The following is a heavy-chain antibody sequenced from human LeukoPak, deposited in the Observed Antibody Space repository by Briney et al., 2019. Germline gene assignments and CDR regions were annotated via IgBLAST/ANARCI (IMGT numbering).Heavy chain of an antibody. V-gene: IGHV1-2*02. CDR2: INPNSGGT. CDR1: GYTFTGYY. Sequence: GASVKVSCKASGYTFTGYYMHWVRQAPGQGLEWMGWINPNSGGTNYAQKFQGRVTMTRNTSINTAYMELSRLRSDDTAVYYCTRGLRGSPAFDYWGQGTLVTVSS. J-gene: IGHJ4*02. CDR3: TRGLRGSPAFDY. D-gene: IGHD2-2*01.